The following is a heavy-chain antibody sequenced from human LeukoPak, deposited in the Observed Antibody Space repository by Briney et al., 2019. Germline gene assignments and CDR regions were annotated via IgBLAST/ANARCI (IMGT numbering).Heavy chain of an antibody. CDR1: GYTFTSYD. V-gene: IGHV1-8*01. Sequence: GASVKVSCKASGYTFTSYDINWVRQATGQGLEWMGWMNPNSGNTGYAQKFQGRVTMTRNTSISTAYMELSSLSAEDTAVYYCARDFLGCSSTSCYYYYMAVWGKGTTVTVSS. J-gene: IGHJ6*03. CDR2: MNPNSGNT. D-gene: IGHD2-2*01. CDR3: ARDFLGCSSTSCYYYYMAV.